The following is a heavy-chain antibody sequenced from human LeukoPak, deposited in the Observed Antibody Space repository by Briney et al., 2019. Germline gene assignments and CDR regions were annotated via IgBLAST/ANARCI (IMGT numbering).Heavy chain of an antibody. D-gene: IGHD3-22*01. J-gene: IGHJ4*02. CDR1: GFTFSSYA. V-gene: IGHV3-23*01. CDR3: AEDHDSGGYPGYYFDY. Sequence: GGSLRLSCAASGFTFSSYAMSWVRQAPGKGLEWVSAISGSGGTTYYADSVKGRFTISRDNSKNTLYLQMNSLRAEETAVYYCAEDHDSGGYPGYYFDYWGQGTLVTVSS. CDR2: ISGSGGTT.